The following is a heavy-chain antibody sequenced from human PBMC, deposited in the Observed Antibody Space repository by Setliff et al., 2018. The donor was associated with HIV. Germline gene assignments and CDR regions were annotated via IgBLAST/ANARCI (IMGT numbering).Heavy chain of an antibody. D-gene: IGHD3-22*01. Sequence: GESLKISCKGSGYSFTNYWIGWVRQMPGKGLEWMGIIYPGDSDTTYSPSFQGQVTISADKSISTTYLQWSSLKASDTAMYYCARLSGVYYYDSSGYYYGHYFDYWGQGTLVTVSS. CDR2: IYPGDSDT. CDR1: GYSFTNYW. CDR3: ARLSGVYYYDSSGYYYGHYFDY. J-gene: IGHJ4*02. V-gene: IGHV5-51*01.